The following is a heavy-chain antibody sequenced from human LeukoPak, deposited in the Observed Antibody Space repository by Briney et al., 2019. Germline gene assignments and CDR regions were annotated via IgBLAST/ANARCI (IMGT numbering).Heavy chain of an antibody. CDR1: GFTFSSYA. CDR2: ISYDGSNK. Sequence: GGSLRLSCAASGFTFSSYAMHWVRQAPGKGLEWVAVISYDGSNKYYADSVKGRFTISRDNSKNTLYLQMNSLRAEDTAVYYCARDISPDYYDSSGYFDYWGQGTLGTVSS. D-gene: IGHD3-22*01. V-gene: IGHV3-30*04. CDR3: ARDISPDYYDSSGYFDY. J-gene: IGHJ4*02.